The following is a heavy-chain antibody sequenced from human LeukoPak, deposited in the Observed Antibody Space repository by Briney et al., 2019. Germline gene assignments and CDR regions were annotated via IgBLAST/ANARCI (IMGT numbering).Heavy chain of an antibody. D-gene: IGHD3-10*01. CDR2: MYYSGIP. CDR3: ASHHGRGEAFDY. J-gene: IGHJ4*02. Sequence: SETLSLTCTVSGASISDYYWSWIRQPPGKRLEGIAYMYYSGIPNYSRSLKSRVTMSADKSNNQVSLTLTSVTAEDTAVYYCASHHGRGEAFDYWGRGTLVTVSS. V-gene: IGHV4-59*08. CDR1: GASISDYY.